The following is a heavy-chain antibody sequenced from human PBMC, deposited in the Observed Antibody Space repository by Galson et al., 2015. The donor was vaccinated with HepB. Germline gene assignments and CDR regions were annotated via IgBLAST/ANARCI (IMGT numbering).Heavy chain of an antibody. J-gene: IGHJ4*02. D-gene: IGHD3-3*02. CDR3: AKGRLSDSRDFDY. V-gene: IGHV3-23*01. Sequence: SLRLSCAASGFTFSSYAMTWVRQAPGKGLEWVSSISGGGGSTYHADSVKGRFTVSRDNSKNTLYLQMNTLRADDTAVYYCAKGRLSDSRDFDYWGQGTLVTVSS. CDR2: ISGGGGST. CDR1: GFTFSSYA.